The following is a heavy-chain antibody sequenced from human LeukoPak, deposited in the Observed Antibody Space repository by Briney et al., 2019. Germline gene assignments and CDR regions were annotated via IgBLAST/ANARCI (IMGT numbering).Heavy chain of an antibody. CDR3: ARDIVVVPAAIENGMDA. CDR1: GFTFSDYY. J-gene: IGHJ6*02. D-gene: IGHD2-2*01. V-gene: IGHV3-11*01. Sequence: GGSLRLSCAASGFTFSDYYMSWIRQAPGKGLEWVSYISSSGSTIYYADSVKGRFTISRDNAKNSLYLQMNSLRAEDTAVYYCARDIVVVPAAIENGMDAWGQGTTVTVSS. CDR2: ISSSGSTI.